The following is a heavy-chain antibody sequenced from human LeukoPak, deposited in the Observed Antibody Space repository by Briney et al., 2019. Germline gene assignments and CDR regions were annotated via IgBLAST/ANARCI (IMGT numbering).Heavy chain of an antibody. Sequence: SETLSLTCAVHGGSFSGYYWSWIRQPPGKGLEWIGEINHSGSTNYNPSLKSRVTISVDTSKNQFSLKLSSVTAADTAVYYCARHRARVTIFGVVIVHDAFDIWGQGTMVTVSS. J-gene: IGHJ3*02. CDR2: INHSGST. D-gene: IGHD3-3*01. CDR3: ARHRARVTIFGVVIVHDAFDI. V-gene: IGHV4-34*01. CDR1: GGSFSGYY.